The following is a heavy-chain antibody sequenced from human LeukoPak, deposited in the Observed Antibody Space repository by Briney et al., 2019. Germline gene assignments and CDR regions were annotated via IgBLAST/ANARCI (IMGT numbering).Heavy chain of an antibody. CDR1: GFTFSSYG. V-gene: IGHV3-23*01. CDR2: ISGSGGST. Sequence: GGSLRLSCAASGFTFSSYGMSWVRQAPGKGLEWVSGISGSGGSTYYADSVKGRFTISRDNSKNTVYLQMNSLRAEDTAVYYCAKYGYYDSSGYCYRGDFDYWGQGTLVTVSS. CDR3: AKYGYYDSSGYCYRGDFDY. J-gene: IGHJ4*02. D-gene: IGHD3-22*01.